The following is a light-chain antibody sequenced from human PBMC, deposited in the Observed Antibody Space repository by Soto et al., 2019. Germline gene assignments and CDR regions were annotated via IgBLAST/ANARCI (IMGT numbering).Light chain of an antibody. Sequence: EIVLTQSPGTLALSPGERATLSCRASQSVSYSYLAWYQQKPGQAPRLLIYGASSSATGIPDRFSGSGSGTEFHLTISRLEHEAFAGYYGHQYGSSPPITVGQGTRLEI. J-gene: IGKJ5*01. V-gene: IGKV3-20*01. CDR1: QSVSYSY. CDR2: GAS. CDR3: HQYGSSPPIT.